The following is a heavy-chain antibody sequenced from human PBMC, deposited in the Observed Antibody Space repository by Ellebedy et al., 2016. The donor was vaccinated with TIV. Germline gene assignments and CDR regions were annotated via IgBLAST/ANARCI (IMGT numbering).Heavy chain of an antibody. CDR3: VTRGYSGYDYFDY. V-gene: IGHV1-2*02. CDR1: GYSFIGYY. J-gene: IGHJ4*02. D-gene: IGHD5-12*01. Sequence: ASVKVSXXASGYSFIGYYMHWVRQAPGQGLEWMGWINPNNGGTNSAQKFQGRVTMTRDASISTAYMELSRLRSDDTAVYYCVTRGYSGYDYFDYWGQGTLVTVS. CDR2: INPNNGGT.